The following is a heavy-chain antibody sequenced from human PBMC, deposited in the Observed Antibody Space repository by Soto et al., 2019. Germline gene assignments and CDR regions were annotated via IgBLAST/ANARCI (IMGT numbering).Heavy chain of an antibody. CDR3: ARGGCGGDCYWVYYYGMDV. V-gene: IGHV4-59*01. Sequence: PSETLSLTCTVSGGSISSYYWSWIRQPPGKGLEWIGYIYYSGSTNYNPSLKSRVTISVDTSKNQFSLKLSSVTAADTAVYYCARGGCGGDCYWVYYYGMDVWGQGTTVTVSS. CDR1: GGSISSYY. J-gene: IGHJ6*02. CDR2: IYYSGST. D-gene: IGHD2-21*02.